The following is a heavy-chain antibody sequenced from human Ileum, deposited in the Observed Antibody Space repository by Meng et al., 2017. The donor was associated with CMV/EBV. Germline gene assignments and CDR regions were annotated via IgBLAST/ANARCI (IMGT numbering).Heavy chain of an antibody. CDR3: AREGGGWYFDS. Sequence: QVQLHECGPGLVKPSQTLSLTCTVSGDSLSTGDYYWSWIRQPPGKGPEWIGYIYYSGSTLYNPSLKSPVTISLDKSKNQFSLRLRSVTAADTAVYFCAREGGGWYFDSWGQGTLVTVSS. V-gene: IGHV4-30-4*01. CDR2: IYYSGST. D-gene: IGHD6-19*01. CDR1: GDSLSTGDYY. J-gene: IGHJ4*02.